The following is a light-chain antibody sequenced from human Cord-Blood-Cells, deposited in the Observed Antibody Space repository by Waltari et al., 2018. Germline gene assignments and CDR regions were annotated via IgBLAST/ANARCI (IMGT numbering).Light chain of an antibody. Sequence: DIQMTQSPSTLSASVGDRVTITCRASQSISSWLAWYQQKPGKAPKLLIYDASSLESGVPSRCIGSRSGTEFTLTISSLQPDDFATYYCQQYNSYTFGQGTKLEIK. CDR1: QSISSW. CDR2: DAS. V-gene: IGKV1-5*01. J-gene: IGKJ2*01. CDR3: QQYNSYT.